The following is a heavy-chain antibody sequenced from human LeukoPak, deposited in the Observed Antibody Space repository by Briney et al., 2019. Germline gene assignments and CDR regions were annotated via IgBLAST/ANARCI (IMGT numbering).Heavy chain of an antibody. J-gene: IGHJ4*02. V-gene: IGHV3-23*01. Sequence: GGSLRLSCAASGFTFSSYAMSWVRQAPGKGLEWVSAISGSGGSTYYADSVKGRSTISRDNSKNTLYLQMNSLRAEDTAVYYCAKSSGVIRGYYFDYWGQGTLVTVSS. D-gene: IGHD3-10*01. CDR2: ISGSGGST. CDR1: GFTFSSYA. CDR3: AKSSGVIRGYYFDY.